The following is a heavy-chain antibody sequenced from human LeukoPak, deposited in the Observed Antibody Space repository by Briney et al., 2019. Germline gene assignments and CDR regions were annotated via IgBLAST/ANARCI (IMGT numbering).Heavy chain of an antibody. V-gene: IGHV4-34*01. J-gene: IGHJ5*02. CDR3: ARGSLTTVTIWNNWFDP. CDR1: GGSLNGYY. Sequence: SETLSLTCAVYGGSLNGYYWSWIRQPPGKGLEWIGEISHSGSTNYNPSLKRRVTVSVDTSKNQFSLKLSSVTAADTAVYYCARGSLTTVTIWNNWFDPWGQGALVTVSS. D-gene: IGHD4-17*01. CDR2: ISHSGST.